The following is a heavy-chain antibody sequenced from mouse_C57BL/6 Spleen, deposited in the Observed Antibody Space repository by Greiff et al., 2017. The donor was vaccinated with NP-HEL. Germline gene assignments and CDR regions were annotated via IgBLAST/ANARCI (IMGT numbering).Heavy chain of an antibody. CDR1: GYTFTDYE. J-gene: IGHJ2*01. V-gene: IGHV1-15*01. CDR3: TRWELYFDY. D-gene: IGHD4-1*01. CDR2: IDPETGGT. Sequence: VKLMESGAELVRPGASVTLSCKASGYTFTDYEMHWVKQTPVHGLEWIGAIDPETGGTAYNQKFKGKAILTADKSSSTAYMELRSLTSEDSAVYYCTRWELYFDYWGQGTTLTVSS.